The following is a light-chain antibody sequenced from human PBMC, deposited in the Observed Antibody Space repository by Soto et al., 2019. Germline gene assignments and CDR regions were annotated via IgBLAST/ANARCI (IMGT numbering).Light chain of an antibody. V-gene: IGKV3-20*01. CDR1: QSVSNSY. CDR3: QQYGSSPPIT. CDR2: GAA. Sequence: EIVLTQSPGTLSLSPGERATLSCRASQSVSNSYLAWYQQKPGQAPRLLIYGAATRATGIPDRFSGSGSGTDFILNISRLEPEDFAVYYCQQYGSSPPITFGQGTRLEIK. J-gene: IGKJ5*01.